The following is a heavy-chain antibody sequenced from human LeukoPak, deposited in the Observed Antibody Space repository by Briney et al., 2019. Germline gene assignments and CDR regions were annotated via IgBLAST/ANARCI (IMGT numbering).Heavy chain of an antibody. D-gene: IGHD1-1*01. CDR1: GGSISSGDYY. J-gene: IGHJ5*02. Sequence: SETLSLTCTVSGGSISSGDYYWSWIRQPPGKGLEWIGYIYYSGSTYYNPSLKSRVTISVDTSKNQFSLKLSSVTAADTAVYYCARARDSYNWNANWFDPWGQGTLVTVSS. V-gene: IGHV4-30-4*02. CDR2: IYYSGST. CDR3: ARARDSYNWNANWFDP.